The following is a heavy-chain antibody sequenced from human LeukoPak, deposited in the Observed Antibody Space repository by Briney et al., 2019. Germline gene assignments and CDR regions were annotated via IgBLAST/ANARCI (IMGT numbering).Heavy chain of an antibody. J-gene: IGHJ6*02. V-gene: IGHV1-69*01. CDR3: ARDGGAGYCSSTSCPLSYYYGMDV. CDR2: IIPIFGTA. CDR1: GGTFSSYA. D-gene: IGHD2-2*01. Sequence: VASVKVSCKASGGTFSSYAISWVRQAPGQGLEWVGGIIPIFGTANYAQKFQGRVAITADESTSTAYMELSSLRSEDTAVYYCARDGGAGYCSSTSCPLSYYYGMDVRGQGTTVTVSS.